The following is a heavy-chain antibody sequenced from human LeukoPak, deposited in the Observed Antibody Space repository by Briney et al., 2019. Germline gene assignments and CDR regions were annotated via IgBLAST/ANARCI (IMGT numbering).Heavy chain of an antibody. CDR1: GYTFTNSD. CDR3: TRVGFYPNTTA. J-gene: IGHJ5*02. Sequence: GASVKVSCKASGYTFTNSDINWVRQATGQGLEWMGWMKPNSGNTGYAQKFQGRVTMTRDASINTAYMELSSLRFEDTAVYYCTRVGFYPNTTAWGQGTLVTVSS. CDR2: MKPNSGNT. V-gene: IGHV1-8*01. D-gene: IGHD2/OR15-2a*01.